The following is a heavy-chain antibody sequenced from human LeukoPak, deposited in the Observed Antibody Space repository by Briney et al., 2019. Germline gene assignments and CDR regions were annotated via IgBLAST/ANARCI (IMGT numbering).Heavy chain of an antibody. V-gene: IGHV4-59*12. D-gene: IGHD6-13*01. Sequence: PSETLSLTCTVSGGSISSYYWSWIRQPPGKGLEWIGYTYYSGSTNYNPSLKSRVTISVDTSKNQFSLKLSSVTAADTAVYYCARVGIAAAMDYWGQGTLVTVSS. CDR2: TYYSGST. J-gene: IGHJ4*02. CDR3: ARVGIAAAMDY. CDR1: GGSISSYY.